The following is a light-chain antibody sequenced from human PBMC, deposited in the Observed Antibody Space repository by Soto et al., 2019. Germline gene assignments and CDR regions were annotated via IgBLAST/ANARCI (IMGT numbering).Light chain of an antibody. CDR2: GGS. J-gene: IGKJ4*01. V-gene: IGKV3-20*01. Sequence: DIVLTQSPGTLSLSPGERATLSCRASQTVTSSYLAWYQQKPGQAPRLLVFGGSSRATGISARFRGVGSGTSCTLTISRLEPEDSAVYYCQQYGSSPLTFGGGTKVEI. CDR1: QTVTSSY. CDR3: QQYGSSPLT.